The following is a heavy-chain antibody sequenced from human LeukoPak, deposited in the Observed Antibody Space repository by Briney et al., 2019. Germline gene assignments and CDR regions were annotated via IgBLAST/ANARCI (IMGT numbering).Heavy chain of an antibody. Sequence: PSETLSLTCTVSGGSISSYYWSWIRQPPGKGLEWIGYVYTSGSTNYNPSLKSRVTISVDTSKNQFSLKLSSVTAADTAVYYCARQGPDAFDIWGQGTMVTVSS. CDR1: GGSISSYY. CDR2: VYTSGST. J-gene: IGHJ3*02. V-gene: IGHV4-4*09. CDR3: ARQGPDAFDI.